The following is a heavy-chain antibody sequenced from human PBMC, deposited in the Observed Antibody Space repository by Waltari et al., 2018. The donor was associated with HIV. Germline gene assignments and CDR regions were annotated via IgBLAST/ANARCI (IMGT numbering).Heavy chain of an antibody. CDR2: VKYEGQR. CDR3: VRGPNWQLGGLDV. V-gene: IGHV4-34*02. CDR1: NASFDSYY. D-gene: IGHD1-1*01. Sequence: QVQREQWGAGLVKPSETLSVTCAVYNASFDSYYWTWVRQAPGKGLEWIGVVKYEGQRFSNPSLQSRASSFLDASERQCSLRLTSATAADTAVYFCVRGPNWQLGGLDVWGRGTTVIVSS. J-gene: IGHJ6*02.